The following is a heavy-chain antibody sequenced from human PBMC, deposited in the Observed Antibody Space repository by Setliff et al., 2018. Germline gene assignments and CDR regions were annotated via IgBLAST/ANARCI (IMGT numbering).Heavy chain of an antibody. CDR1: GYTFTSYA. CDR2: INAGNGNT. V-gene: IGHV1-3*01. J-gene: IGHJ4*02. D-gene: IGHD6-13*01. CDR3: ASYIAAAGPIDY. Sequence: ASVKVSCKASGYTFTSYAMHWVRQAPGQRLEWMGWINAGNGNTKYSQKFQGRVTITRDTSASTAYMELSSLRAEDTAVYYCASYIAAAGPIDYWGQGTLVTAPQ.